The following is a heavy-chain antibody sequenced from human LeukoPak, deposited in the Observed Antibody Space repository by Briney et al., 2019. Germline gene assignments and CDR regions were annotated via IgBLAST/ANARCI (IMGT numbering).Heavy chain of an antibody. CDR1: GFTVSSNY. Sequence: GGSLRLSCAASGFTVSSNYMSWVRQAPGKGLGWVSVIYSGGSTYYADSVKGRFTISRDNSKNTLYLQMNSLRAEDTAVYYCAREQTSEGMDVWGQGTTVTVSS. CDR2: IYSGGST. CDR3: AREQTSEGMDV. V-gene: IGHV3-53*01. J-gene: IGHJ6*02.